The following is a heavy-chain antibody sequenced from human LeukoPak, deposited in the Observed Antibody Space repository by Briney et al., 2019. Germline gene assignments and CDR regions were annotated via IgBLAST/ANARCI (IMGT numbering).Heavy chain of an antibody. CDR3: ARSSNYYDSSGYYYAWFDP. CDR1: GYSISSGYY. D-gene: IGHD3-22*01. V-gene: IGHV4-38-2*01. Sequence: PSETLSLTCAVSGYSISSGYYWGWIRQPPGKGLEWIGSIYHSGSTYYNPSLKSRVTISVDTSKNQFSLKLSSVTAADTAVYYCARSSNYYDSSGYYYAWFDPWGQGTLVTVSS. J-gene: IGHJ5*02. CDR2: IYHSGST.